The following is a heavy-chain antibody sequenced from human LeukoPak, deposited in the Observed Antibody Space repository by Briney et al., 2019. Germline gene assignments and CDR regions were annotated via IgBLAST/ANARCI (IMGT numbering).Heavy chain of an antibody. Sequence: SETLSLTCTVSGGSISSHYWSWIRQPPGKGLEWIGYIYYSGSTNYNPSLKSRVTISVDTSKNQFSLKLSSVTAADTAVYYCARDGSLAGDNRVPDAFDIWGQGTMVTVSS. D-gene: IGHD6-6*01. CDR3: ARDGSLAGDNRVPDAFDI. CDR1: GGSISSHY. CDR2: IYYSGST. V-gene: IGHV4-59*11. J-gene: IGHJ3*02.